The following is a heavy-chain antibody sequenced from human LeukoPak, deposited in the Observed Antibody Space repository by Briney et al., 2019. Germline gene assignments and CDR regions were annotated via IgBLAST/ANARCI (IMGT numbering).Heavy chain of an antibody. J-gene: IGHJ5*02. Sequence: GGSLRLSCAASGFTFSSYAISWVRQAPGQGLEWMGGIIPIFGTANYAQKLQGGVTITADESTSTAYMELSSLRSEDTAVYYCASISGPWGQGTLVTVSS. CDR1: GFTFSSYA. V-gene: IGHV1-69*01. CDR2: IIPIFGTA. CDR3: ASISGP. D-gene: IGHD3-10*01.